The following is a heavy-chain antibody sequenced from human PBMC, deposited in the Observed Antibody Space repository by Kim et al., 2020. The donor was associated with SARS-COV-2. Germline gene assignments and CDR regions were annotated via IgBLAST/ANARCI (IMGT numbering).Heavy chain of an antibody. CDR3: AKALTRWAFDY. J-gene: IGHJ4*02. Sequence: YAGSVRGRFTITRDNYKNTIFLQMNSLRAEDTAVYYWAKALTRWAFDYWGRGTLVTVSS. D-gene: IGHD2-21*02. V-gene: IGHV3-23*05.